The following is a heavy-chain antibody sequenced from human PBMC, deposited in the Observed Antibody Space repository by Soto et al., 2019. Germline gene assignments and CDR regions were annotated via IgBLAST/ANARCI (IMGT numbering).Heavy chain of an antibody. D-gene: IGHD6-19*01. CDR3: GRGGLAVSGTYDY. Sequence: VQLVQSGAEVKESGASVKVSCKASGYTFINYGVAWVRRAPGQGPELMGWISGSNGDTKYAQNLQNRVSLTTDTSTNTAYMELRSLRPDDTAIYFCGRGGLAVSGTYDYWGQGTLVTVSS. CDR2: ISGSNGDT. CDR1: GYTFINYG. V-gene: IGHV1-18*01. J-gene: IGHJ4*02.